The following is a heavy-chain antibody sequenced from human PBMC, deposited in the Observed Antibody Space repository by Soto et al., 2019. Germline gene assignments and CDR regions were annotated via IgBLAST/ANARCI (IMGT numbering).Heavy chain of an antibody. V-gene: IGHV2-5*02. CDR2: IYWDDDK. J-gene: IGHJ4*02. D-gene: IGHD3-22*01. CDR1: GFSLSTSGVG. Sequence: QITLKESGPALVKPTQTLTLTCTFSGFSLSTSGVGVGWIRQPPGKALEWLALIYWDDDKRYSPSLRSRLTITKDTSKNQVVLTMTNMDPVDTATYYCAHGEPHYYDSSGYYFFDYWGQGTLVTVSS. CDR3: AHGEPHYYDSSGYYFFDY.